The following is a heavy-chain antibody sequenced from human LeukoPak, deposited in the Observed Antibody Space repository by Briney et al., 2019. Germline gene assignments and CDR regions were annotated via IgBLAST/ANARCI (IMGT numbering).Heavy chain of an antibody. CDR1: GFTLTELS. D-gene: IGHD3-3*01. Sequence: ASVKVSCKVSGFTLTELSIHWVRQAPGEGLEWTGGFDPEDGETIYAQSFQDRVTMTEDTSTDTAYMELSSLRSEDTAIYYCATAVTYYDFDYWGQGTLVTVSS. CDR3: ATAVTYYDFDY. V-gene: IGHV1-24*01. J-gene: IGHJ4*02. CDR2: FDPEDGET.